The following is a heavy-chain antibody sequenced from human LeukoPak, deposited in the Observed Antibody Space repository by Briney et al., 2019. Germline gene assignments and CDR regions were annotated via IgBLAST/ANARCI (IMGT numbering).Heavy chain of an antibody. CDR2: IIPIFGTA. J-gene: IGHJ4*02. CDR3: ARSNCGGDCYSFNY. Sequence: SVKVSCTASGGTFSSYAISWVRQAPGQGLEWMGGIIPIFGTANYAQKFQGRVTITADESTSTAYMELSSLRSEDTAVYYCARSNCGGDCYSFNYWGQGTLVTVSS. V-gene: IGHV1-69*13. CDR1: GGTFSSYA. D-gene: IGHD2-21*02.